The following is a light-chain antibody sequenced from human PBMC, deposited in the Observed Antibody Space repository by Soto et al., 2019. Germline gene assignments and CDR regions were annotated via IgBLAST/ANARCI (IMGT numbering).Light chain of an antibody. CDR2: WAS. CDR1: QSLLHTSNDKNY. CDR3: QQYYDTPLT. V-gene: IGKV4-1*01. J-gene: IGKJ4*01. Sequence: DIVMTQSPDSLAVSLGERVTINCKSSQSLLHTSNDKNYLAWYQQKPGQAPTLLIYWASTRQSGVPDRFSGSGSGTDFTLTISSLQAQDVAVYYCQQYYDTPLTFGGGTKVESK.